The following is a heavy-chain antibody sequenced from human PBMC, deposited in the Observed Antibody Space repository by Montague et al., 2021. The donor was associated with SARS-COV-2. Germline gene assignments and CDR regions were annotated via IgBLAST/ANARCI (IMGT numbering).Heavy chain of an antibody. CDR1: GFTCSDYY. Sequence: SLSLSWSASGFTCSDYYMSWIRQAPGKGLEWVSYISSSGRTIYYADSVKGRFTISRDNAKNSLFLQMNSLGAEDTAVYYCARDQQRITIFGVVISDAFDIWGQGTMVTVSS. D-gene: IGHD3-3*01. V-gene: IGHV3-11*01. CDR2: ISSSGRTI. J-gene: IGHJ3*02. CDR3: ARDQQRITIFGVVISDAFDI.